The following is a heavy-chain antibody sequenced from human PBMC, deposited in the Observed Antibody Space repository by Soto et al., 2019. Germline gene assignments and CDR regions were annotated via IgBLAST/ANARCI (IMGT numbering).Heavy chain of an antibody. D-gene: IGHD1-1*01. CDR2: IYSRDSDT. CDR1: GFRFTNFW. Sequence: PGESLKISCQTSGFRFTNFWIGWVRQRPGKGLEWMGIIYSRDSDTKYSPSFQGQVTISVDTSITTAYLQWSSLKASDTAIYYCARAPYNHDDGEFDFWGQGTLVTVSS. V-gene: IGHV5-51*01. J-gene: IGHJ4*02. CDR3: ARAPYNHDDGEFDF.